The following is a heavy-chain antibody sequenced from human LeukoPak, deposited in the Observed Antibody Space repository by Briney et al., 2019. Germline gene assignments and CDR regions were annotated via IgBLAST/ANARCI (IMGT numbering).Heavy chain of an antibody. CDR1: GYTLSELS. V-gene: IGHV1-24*01. CDR3: AREVPIMITFGGVIVGDYFDY. CDR2: FEPESAEI. J-gene: IGHJ4*02. Sequence: ASVKVSCKISGYTLSELSMHWVRQAPGKGLEWMGGFEPESAEIIHAQKFQGRVTITRDTSASTAYMELSSLRSEDTAVYYCAREVPIMITFGGVIVGDYFDYWGQGTLVTVSS. D-gene: IGHD3-16*02.